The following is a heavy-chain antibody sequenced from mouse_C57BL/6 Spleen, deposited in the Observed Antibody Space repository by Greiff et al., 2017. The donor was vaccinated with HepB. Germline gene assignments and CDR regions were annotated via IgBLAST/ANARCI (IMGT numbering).Heavy chain of an antibody. V-gene: IGHV14-1*01. CDR1: GFNIKDYY. Sequence: VQLQQSGAELVRPGASVKLSCTASGFNIKDYYMHWVKQRPEQGLEWIGRIDPEDGDTEYAPKFQGKATMTADTSSNTAYLQLSSLTSEDTAVYYCTTSDYYGSDLYFDVWGTGTTVTVSS. CDR2: IDPEDGDT. CDR3: TTSDYYGSDLYFDV. J-gene: IGHJ1*03. D-gene: IGHD1-1*01.